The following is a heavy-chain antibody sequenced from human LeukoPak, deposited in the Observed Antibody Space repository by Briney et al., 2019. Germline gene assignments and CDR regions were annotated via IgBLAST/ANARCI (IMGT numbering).Heavy chain of an antibody. V-gene: IGHV4-4*02. CDR1: GGSVSNSNW. D-gene: IGHD4-17*01. J-gene: IGHJ4*02. CDR2: GFHTGST. Sequence: SETLSLTCTVSGGSVSNSNWWSWVRQAPGMGLEWIGEGFHTGSTNYNPSLRSRVSISVDKSENQFSLELSSVTAADTAMYYCVRVSPATTGFDSWGQGTPVTVSS. CDR3: VRVSPATTGFDS.